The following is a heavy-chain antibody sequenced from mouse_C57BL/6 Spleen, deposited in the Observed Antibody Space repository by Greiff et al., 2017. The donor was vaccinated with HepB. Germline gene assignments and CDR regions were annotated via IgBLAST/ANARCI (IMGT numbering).Heavy chain of an antibody. CDR1: GYTFTSYW. V-gene: IGHV1-59*01. J-gene: IGHJ4*01. Sequence: QVQLQQPGAELVRPGTSVKLSCKASGYTFTSYWMHWVKQRPGQGLEWIGVIDPSDSYTNYNQKFKGKATLTVDTSSSTAYMQLSSLTSEDSAVSYCARDRPEAMDYWGQGTSVTVSS. CDR3: ARDRPEAMDY. CDR2: IDPSDSYT.